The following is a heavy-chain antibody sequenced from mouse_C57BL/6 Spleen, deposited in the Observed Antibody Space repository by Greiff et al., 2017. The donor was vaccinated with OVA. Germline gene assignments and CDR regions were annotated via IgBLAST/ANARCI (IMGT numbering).Heavy chain of an antibody. D-gene: IGHD2-4*01. V-gene: IGHV5-17*01. CDR3: ARDDYVAY. J-gene: IGHJ2*01. CDR1: GFTFSDYG. CDR2: ISSGSSTI. Sequence: EVKLMESGGGLVKPGGSLKLSCAASGFTFSDYGMHWVRQAPEKGLEWVAYISSGSSTIYYADTVKGRFTISRDNAKNTLFLQMTSLRSEDTAMYYCARDDYVAYWGQGTTLTVSS.